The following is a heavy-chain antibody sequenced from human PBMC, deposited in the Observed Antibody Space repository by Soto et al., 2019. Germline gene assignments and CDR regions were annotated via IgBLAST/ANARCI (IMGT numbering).Heavy chain of an antibody. CDR2: INPSGGST. J-gene: IGHJ4*02. V-gene: IGHV1-46*03. CDR1: GYTFPSYY. Sequence: GASVKVSCKASGYTFPSYYMHWVRQAPGQGLEWMGIINPSGGSTSYAQKFQGRVTMTRDTSTSTVYMELSSLRSEDTAVYYCARDSFVLWFGESGYFDYWGQGTLVTVSS. D-gene: IGHD3-10*01. CDR3: ARDSFVLWFGESGYFDY.